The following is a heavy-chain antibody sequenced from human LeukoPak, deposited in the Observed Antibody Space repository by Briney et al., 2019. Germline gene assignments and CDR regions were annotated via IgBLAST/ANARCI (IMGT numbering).Heavy chain of an antibody. Sequence: GGSLRLSCLASGFTFSGYSMNWVRQAPGKGLEWVSYISISSTTINYADSVKGRFTISRDNAKNSLYLQMNSLRDEDTAVYYCARVMYGGISYSVDYWGQGILVTVSS. CDR3: ARVMYGGISYSVDY. J-gene: IGHJ4*02. D-gene: IGHD1-26*01. CDR2: ISISSTTI. CDR1: GFTFSGYS. V-gene: IGHV3-48*02.